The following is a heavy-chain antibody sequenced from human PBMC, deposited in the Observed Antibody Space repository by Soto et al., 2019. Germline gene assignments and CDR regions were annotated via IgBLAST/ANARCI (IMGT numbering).Heavy chain of an antibody. J-gene: IGHJ4*02. D-gene: IGHD5-18*01. V-gene: IGHV1-69*02. CDR3: ATPPHNYGWYYFDN. Sequence: QVQLVQSGAEVKKPGSSVKVSCKASGGTFSSYTFSWVRQAPGQGLEWMGRIIPILDIANYARKFQGRVTITADKSTSTAYMELSSLRSEDTAVYYCATPPHNYGWYYFDNWGQGTLVTVSS. CDR2: IIPILDIA. CDR1: GGTFSSYT.